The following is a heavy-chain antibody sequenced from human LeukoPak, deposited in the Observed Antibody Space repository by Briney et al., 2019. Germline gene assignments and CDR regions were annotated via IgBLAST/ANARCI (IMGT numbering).Heavy chain of an antibody. V-gene: IGHV4-34*01. CDR1: GGSFSGYY. J-gene: IGHJ5*02. Sequence: SETLSLTCAVYGGSFSGYYWSWIRQPPGKGLEWIGEINHSGSTNYNPSLKSRVTVSIDTSKNQFSLKLNSVTAADTAVYYCARQSTIAAARIDPWGQGTLVTVSS. CDR3: ARQSTIAAARIDP. CDR2: INHSGST. D-gene: IGHD6-25*01.